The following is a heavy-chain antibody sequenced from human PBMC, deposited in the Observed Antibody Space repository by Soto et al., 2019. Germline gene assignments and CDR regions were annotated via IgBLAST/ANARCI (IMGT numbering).Heavy chain of an antibody. CDR2: MHHSGRS. CDR1: GGSVNSPNW. Sequence: QVQLQQSGPGLVEPSGTLALTCAVSGGSVNSPNWWNWVRQPPETGLERIGDMHHSGRSNYNPSLKTRLTLSVDKSNNELSMNLNSVTAADTAIYYCGRANTSGSPIDSWGPGILVTVSS. CDR3: GRANTSGSPIDS. V-gene: IGHV4-4*02. J-gene: IGHJ4*02. D-gene: IGHD6-19*01.